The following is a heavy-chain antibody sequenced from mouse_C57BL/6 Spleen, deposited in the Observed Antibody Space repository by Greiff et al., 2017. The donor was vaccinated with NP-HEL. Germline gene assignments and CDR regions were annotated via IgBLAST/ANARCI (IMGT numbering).Heavy chain of an antibody. V-gene: IGHV5-12*01. J-gene: IGHJ4*01. D-gene: IGHD1-1*02. CDR3: ARKAYGPYYAMDY. CDR2: ISNGGGST. CDR1: GFTFSDYY. Sequence: EVQGVESGGGLVQPGGSLKLSCAASGFTFSDYYMYWVRQTPEKRLEWVAYISNGGGSTYYPDTVKGRFTISRDNAKNTLYLQMSRLKSEDTAMYYCARKAYGPYYAMDYWGQGTSVTVSS.